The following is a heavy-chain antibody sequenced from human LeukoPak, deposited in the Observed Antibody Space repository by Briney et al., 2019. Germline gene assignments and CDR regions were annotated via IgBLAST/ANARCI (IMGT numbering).Heavy chain of an antibody. V-gene: IGHV4-4*02. D-gene: IGHD3-3*01. Sequence: PSETLSLTCAVSGGSISSNNWWSWVRPPPGKGLEWIGEIYHSGSTNYNPSLKSRVTMSVDTSKNQFSLKLSSVTAADTAVYYCARVDRYDFYFDYWGQGTLVTVSS. CDR3: ARVDRYDFYFDY. CDR1: GGSISSNNW. J-gene: IGHJ4*02. CDR2: IYHSGST.